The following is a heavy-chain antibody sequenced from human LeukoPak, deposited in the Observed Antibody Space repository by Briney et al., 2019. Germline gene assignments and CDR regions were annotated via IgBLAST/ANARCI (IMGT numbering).Heavy chain of an antibody. CDR2: INGDGSST. CDR1: GFTFTTYW. Sequence: PGGSLRLSCAASGFTFTTYWMHWVRHAPGKGLVWVSRINGDGSSTAYADSVKGRFTISRDNADNTVYLQMNSLRVEDTAVYYCARRTVAGSYDYWGQGALVTVSS. J-gene: IGHJ4*02. V-gene: IGHV3-74*01. D-gene: IGHD6-19*01. CDR3: ARRTVAGSYDY.